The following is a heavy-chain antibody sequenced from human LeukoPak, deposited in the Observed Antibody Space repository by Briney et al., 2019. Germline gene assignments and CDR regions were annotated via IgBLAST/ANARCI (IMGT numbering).Heavy chain of an antibody. D-gene: IGHD2-15*01. Sequence: PSETLSLTCAVSGGSISSGGYSWSWIRQPPGKGLEWIGYIYHSGSTYYNPSLKSRVTISVDRSKNQFSLKLSSVAAADTAVYSCARGGLYCSGGSCYSGDAFDIWGQGTMVTVSS. V-gene: IGHV4-30-2*01. CDR3: ARGGLYCSGGSCYSGDAFDI. J-gene: IGHJ3*02. CDR1: GGSISSGGYS. CDR2: IYHSGST.